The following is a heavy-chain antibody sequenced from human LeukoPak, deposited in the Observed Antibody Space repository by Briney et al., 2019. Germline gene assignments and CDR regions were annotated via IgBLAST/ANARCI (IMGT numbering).Heavy chain of an antibody. Sequence: GGSLRLSCAASGFTFSDYYMSWIRQAPGKGLEWVSYISSSANTIYYAGSVKGRFTISRDNAKNSLFLQMNSLRAEDTAVYFCARAPNYGHSYYFDYWGQGTLATVSS. CDR1: GFTFSDYY. V-gene: IGHV3-11*01. J-gene: IGHJ4*02. CDR2: ISSSANTI. D-gene: IGHD4/OR15-4a*01. CDR3: ARAPNYGHSYYFDY.